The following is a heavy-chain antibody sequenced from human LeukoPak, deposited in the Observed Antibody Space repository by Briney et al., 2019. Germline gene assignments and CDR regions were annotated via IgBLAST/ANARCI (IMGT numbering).Heavy chain of an antibody. CDR1: GFTFSTYS. V-gene: IGHV3-48*01. J-gene: IGHJ6*03. Sequence: GGSLRLSCAASGFTFSTYSMHWVRQAPGKGLEWVSYISGTSSTVYYADSVKGRFTISRDNAKKSLYLQVNSLRAEDTAVYYCASSTTVTSRYYYYMDVWGKGTTVTVSS. CDR2: ISGTSSTV. CDR3: ASSTTVTSRYYYYMDV. D-gene: IGHD4-17*01.